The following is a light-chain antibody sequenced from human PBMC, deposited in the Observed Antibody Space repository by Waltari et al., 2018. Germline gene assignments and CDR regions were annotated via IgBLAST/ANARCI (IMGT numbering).Light chain of an antibody. CDR3: QQSSNWLPLT. V-gene: IGKV3-11*01. J-gene: IGKJ4*01. CDR2: EAS. CDR1: QSVSTY. Sequence: EIVLTQSPAILSLSPGERATLSCRASQSVSTYLAWYQHKPGQAPRLLIYEASNRATGIPARFSGSGSGTDFTLTISSLEPEDFAVYYCQQSSNWLPLTIGGGTKVEFK.